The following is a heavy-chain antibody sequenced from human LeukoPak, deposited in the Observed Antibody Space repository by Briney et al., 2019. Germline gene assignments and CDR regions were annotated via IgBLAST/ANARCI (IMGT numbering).Heavy chain of an antibody. CDR2: IIPILGIA. V-gene: IGHV1-69*04. D-gene: IGHD6-6*01. CDR1: GGTFSSYA. Sequence: SVKVSCKASGGTFSSYAISWVRQAPGQGLEWMGRIIPILGIANYAQKFQGRVTITADKSTSTAYMELSSLRSEDTAVYYCARASIAARRGGSYWFDPWGQGTLVTVSS. CDR3: ARASIAARRGGSYWFDP. J-gene: IGHJ5*02.